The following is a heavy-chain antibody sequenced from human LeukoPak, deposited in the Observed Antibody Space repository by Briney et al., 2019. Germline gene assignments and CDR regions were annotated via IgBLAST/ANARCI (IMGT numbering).Heavy chain of an antibody. CDR3: ARSMVRGVIIN. D-gene: IGHD3-10*01. CDR1: GFTFSSYA. CDR2: ISGSGGST. J-gene: IGHJ4*02. Sequence: GGCLRLSCAASGFTFSSYAMSWVRQAPGKGLEWVSAISGSGGSTYYADSVKGRFTISRDNSKNTLYLQMNSLRAEDTAVYYCARSMVRGVIINWGQGTLVTVSS. V-gene: IGHV3-23*01.